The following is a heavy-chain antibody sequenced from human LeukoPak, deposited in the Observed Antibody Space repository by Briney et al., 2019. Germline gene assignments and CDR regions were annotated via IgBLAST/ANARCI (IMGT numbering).Heavy chain of an antibody. CDR3: ARDSGSSGWYRRSYYYYYTDV. CDR1: GYSISSGYY. V-gene: IGHV4-38-2*02. CDR2: IYHSGST. J-gene: IGHJ6*03. D-gene: IGHD6-19*01. Sequence: SETLSLTCTVSGYSISSGYYWGWIRPPPGKGLEWIGSIYHSGSTYYNPSLKSRVTISVDTSKNQFSLKLSSVTAADTAVYYCARDSGSSGWYRRSYYYYYTDVWGKGTTVTISS.